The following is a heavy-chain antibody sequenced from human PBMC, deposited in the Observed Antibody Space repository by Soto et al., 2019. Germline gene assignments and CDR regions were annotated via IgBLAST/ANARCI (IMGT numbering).Heavy chain of an antibody. J-gene: IGHJ5*02. CDR2: IYPGDSET. Sequence: GVSLKISCKGFGYSFTSYWIGWVRQAPGKGLEWMGIIYPGDSETRYSPSFQGQVTISVDKSISTAYLQWSSLRASDTAMYYCARGAYVSGWTRIRVWFDPWGQGTPVTVSS. V-gene: IGHV5-51*01. CDR3: ARGAYVSGWTRIRVWFDP. CDR1: GYSFTSYW. D-gene: IGHD3-10*01.